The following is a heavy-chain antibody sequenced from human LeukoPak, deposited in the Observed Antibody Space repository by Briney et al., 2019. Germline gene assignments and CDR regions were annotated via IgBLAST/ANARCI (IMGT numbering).Heavy chain of an antibody. V-gene: IGHV1-69*04. Sequence: GASVKVSCTASGGTFSSDAISWVRQAPGQGLEWMGRIIPSINIVNYAQKFQGRVTITADKSTSTAYMELSSLRSEDTAVYYCARGGDDHRNYNRLDPWGQGTLVTVSS. D-gene: IGHD4-11*01. J-gene: IGHJ5*02. CDR1: GGTFSSDA. CDR3: ARGGDDHRNYNRLDP. CDR2: IIPSINIV.